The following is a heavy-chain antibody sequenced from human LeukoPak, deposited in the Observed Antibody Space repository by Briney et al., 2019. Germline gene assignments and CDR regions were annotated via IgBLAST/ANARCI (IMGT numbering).Heavy chain of an antibody. CDR1: GFTFSSYG. CDR3: AKDSVVLHSSGWYLPYYYYMDV. V-gene: IGHV3-30*02. Sequence: GGSLRLSCAASGFTFSSYGMHWVRQAPGKGLEWVAFIRYDGSNKYYADSVKGRFTISRDNSKNTLYLQMNSLRAEDTAVYYCAKDSVVLHSSGWYLPYYYYMDVWGKGTTVTISS. D-gene: IGHD6-19*01. CDR2: IRYDGSNK. J-gene: IGHJ6*03.